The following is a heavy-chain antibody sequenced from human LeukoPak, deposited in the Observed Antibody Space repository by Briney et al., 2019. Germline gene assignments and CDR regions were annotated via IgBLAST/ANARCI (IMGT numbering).Heavy chain of an antibody. CDR1: GFTFSSYE. V-gene: IGHV3-48*03. CDR2: ISSSGSTI. Sequence: PGGSLRLSCAASGFTFSSYEMNWVRQAPGKGLEWVSYISSSGSTIYYADSVKGRFTISRDSAKNSLYLQMNSLRAEDTAVYYCARDPEYYDILTGFNYYYYYGMDVWGKGTTVTVSS. D-gene: IGHD3-9*01. CDR3: ARDPEYYDILTGFNYYYYYGMDV. J-gene: IGHJ6*04.